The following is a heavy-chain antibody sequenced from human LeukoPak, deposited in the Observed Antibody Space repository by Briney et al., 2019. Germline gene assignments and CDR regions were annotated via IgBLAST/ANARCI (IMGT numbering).Heavy chain of an antibody. V-gene: IGHV4-34*01. J-gene: IGHJ5*02. CDR2: INHSGST. CDR3: ARSKPGYYYGSGSYYH. CDR1: GGSFSGYY. D-gene: IGHD3-10*01. Sequence: SETLSLTCAVYGGSFSGYYWSWIRQPPGKGLEWIGEINHSGSTNYNPSLKSRVTISVDTSKNQFSLKLSSVTAADTAVYYCARSKPGYYYGSGSYYHWGQGTLVTVS.